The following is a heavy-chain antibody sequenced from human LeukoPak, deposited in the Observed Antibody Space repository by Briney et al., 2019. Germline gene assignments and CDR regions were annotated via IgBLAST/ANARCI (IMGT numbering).Heavy chain of an antibody. V-gene: IGHV5-51*01. Sequence: GESLKISCKGSGYSFTSYWIGWVRQMPGKGLEWMGIIYPGDSDTRYSPSIQGQVTISADKSISTACLQWSSLKASDTAMYYCAIRGATVVTPYYFDYWGQGTLVTVSS. CDR2: IYPGDSDT. CDR1: GYSFTSYW. D-gene: IGHD4-23*01. J-gene: IGHJ4*02. CDR3: AIRGATVVTPYYFDY.